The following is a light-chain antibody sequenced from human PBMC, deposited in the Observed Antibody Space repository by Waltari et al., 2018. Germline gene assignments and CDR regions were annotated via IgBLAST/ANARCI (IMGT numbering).Light chain of an antibody. CDR2: AAS. CDR1: QGISKY. CDR3: QQLNSYQWT. V-gene: IGKV1-9*01. J-gene: IGKJ1*01. Sequence: IQLTQSPPSLSASVGDRVTITCRASQGISKYLAWYQQKPGKAPKLLIYAASTLQSGVPSRFGGSGSGTDFTLPISSLQPEEFATYYCQQLNSYQWTFGQGTKVEIK.